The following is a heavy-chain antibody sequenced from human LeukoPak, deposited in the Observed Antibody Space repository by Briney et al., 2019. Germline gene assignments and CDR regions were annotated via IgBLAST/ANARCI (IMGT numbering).Heavy chain of an antibody. CDR3: ARGTYYGGMGDYFDY. V-gene: IGHV3-23*01. D-gene: IGHD1-26*01. CDR2: ISDSGGST. CDR1: GFTFSSYE. J-gene: IGHJ4*02. Sequence: PGGSLRLSCAASGFTFSSYEMNWVRQAPGKGLEWVSGISDSGGSTYYADSVKGRFTISRDNSRNTLYLQMNSLRAEDTAMYYCARGTYYGGMGDYFDYWGQGTLVTVSS.